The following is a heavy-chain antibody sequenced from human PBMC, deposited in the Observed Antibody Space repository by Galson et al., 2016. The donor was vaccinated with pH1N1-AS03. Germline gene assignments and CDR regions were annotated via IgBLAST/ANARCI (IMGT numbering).Heavy chain of an antibody. V-gene: IGHV1-18*04. J-gene: IGHJ3*02. CDR1: GYTFSTYG. D-gene: IGHD1-14*01. Sequence: SVKVSCKASGYTFSTYGVSWVRQAPGQGLEWMGWISGYDDDTNYAQNVAGRVTMTTDKSTSTVYMELRSLRSDDTAVYYCAREGGFRPDTFDIWGQGTWVTVSS. CDR2: ISGYDDDT. CDR3: AREGGFRPDTFDI.